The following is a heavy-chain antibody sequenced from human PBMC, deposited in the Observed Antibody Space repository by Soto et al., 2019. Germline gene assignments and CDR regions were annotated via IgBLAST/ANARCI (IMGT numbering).Heavy chain of an antibody. Sequence: EVQLVESGGGLVQPEGSLRLSCTASESTLSSHWMHWVRQAPGKGLVWVSRINSDGSSTTYADSVKGRFTISRDNAKXXXXXXXXXXXXXXXXXXXXXXXXXXXXXPRVIWGQGTLVTVSS. CDR1: ESTLSSHW. CDR3: XXXXXXXXXPRVI. CDR2: INSDGSST. V-gene: IGHV3-74*03. J-gene: IGHJ3*02.